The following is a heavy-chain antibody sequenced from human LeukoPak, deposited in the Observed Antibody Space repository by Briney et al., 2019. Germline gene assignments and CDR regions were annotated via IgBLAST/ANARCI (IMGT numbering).Heavy chain of an antibody. D-gene: IGHD5-18*01. J-gene: IGHJ6*02. Sequence: PGRSLRLSCAASGFTFSSYGMHWVRQAPGKGLEWVAVISYDGSNKNYADSVKGRFTISRDNSKNTLYLQMSSLRAEDTAVYYCAKGYSYEHYYGMDVWGQGTTVTVSS. V-gene: IGHV3-30*18. CDR3: AKGYSYEHYYGMDV. CDR2: ISYDGSNK. CDR1: GFTFSSYG.